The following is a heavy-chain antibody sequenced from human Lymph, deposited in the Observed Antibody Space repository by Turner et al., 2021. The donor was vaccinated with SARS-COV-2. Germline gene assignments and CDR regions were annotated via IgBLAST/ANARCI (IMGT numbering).Heavy chain of an antibody. J-gene: IGHJ4*02. CDR3: ARMGSSSWYFDY. CDR2: IKQDRSEK. D-gene: IGHD1-26*01. Sequence: EVQLVESGGGLVQPGGSLRLSCAASGFTFSYYWMSWVRQAPGKGLEWVANIKQDRSEKYYVDSVKGRFTISRDNAKNSLFLQMNSLRAEDTAVYYCARMGSSSWYFDYWGQGTLVTVSS. V-gene: IGHV3-7*01. CDR1: GFTFSYYW.